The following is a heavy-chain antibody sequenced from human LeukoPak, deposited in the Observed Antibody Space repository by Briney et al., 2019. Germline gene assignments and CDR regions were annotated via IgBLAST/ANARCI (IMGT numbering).Heavy chain of an antibody. CDR3: ARISSSGWYPFDY. V-gene: IGHV4-34*01. D-gene: IGHD6-19*01. CDR1: GGSFSGYY. J-gene: IGHJ4*02. CDR2: INHSGST. Sequence: SETLSLTCAVYGGSFSGYYCSWIRQPPGKGLEWIGEINHSGSTNYNPSLKSRVTISVDTSKNQFSLKLSSVTAADTAVYYCARISSSGWYPFDYWGQRTLVTVSS.